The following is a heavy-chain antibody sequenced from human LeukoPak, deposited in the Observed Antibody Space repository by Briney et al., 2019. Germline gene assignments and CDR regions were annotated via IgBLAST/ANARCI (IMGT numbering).Heavy chain of an antibody. CDR2: IYTSGST. D-gene: IGHD3-3*01. J-gene: IGHJ4*02. Sequence: SETLSLTCSVSGGSISCYYWSWIRQPAGKGLEWIGGIYTSGSTNYNPSLKSRVTMSVDTSKNQFSLKLSSVTAADTAVYYCASEDYDFWSGRQRYYFDYWGQGTLVTVSS. CDR1: GGSISCYY. CDR3: ASEDYDFWSGRQRYYFDY. V-gene: IGHV4-4*07.